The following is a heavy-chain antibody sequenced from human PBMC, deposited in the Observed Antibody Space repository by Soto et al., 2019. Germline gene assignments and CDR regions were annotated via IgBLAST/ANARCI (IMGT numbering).Heavy chain of an antibody. Sequence: EVQLLESGGGLVQPGGSLRLSCSASGFNFGSYGMSWVRQAPGKGLEWVSGLTASGLNTYYTDSVKGRFTISRDNSRNTVYLQMNSLRAEDTAVYYCARSVVTAIPHYFQHWGQGTLVTVSS. CDR1: GFNFGSYG. J-gene: IGHJ1*01. CDR2: LTASGLNT. D-gene: IGHD2-21*02. CDR3: ARSVVTAIPHYFQH. V-gene: IGHV3-23*01.